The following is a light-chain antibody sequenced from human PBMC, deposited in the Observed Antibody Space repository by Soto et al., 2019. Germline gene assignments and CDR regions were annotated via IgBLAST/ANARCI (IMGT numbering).Light chain of an antibody. CDR2: GAY. V-gene: IGKV3-15*01. Sequence: EIVMTQSPATLSVSPGESSTLSCRASQSVGSSLAWYQHKPGQAPRLLMYGAYTRATGIPARFSGSGSGTEFTLTISSLQSEDFAVYYCQQVDNWPPLTFCGGTKLEIK. CDR3: QQVDNWPPLT. J-gene: IGKJ4*01. CDR1: QSVGSS.